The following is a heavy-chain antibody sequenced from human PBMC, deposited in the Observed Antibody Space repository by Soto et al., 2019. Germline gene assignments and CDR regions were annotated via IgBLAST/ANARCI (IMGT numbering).Heavy chain of an antibody. CDR1: GYTFTGYY. D-gene: IGHD3-16*01. V-gene: IGHV1-3*01. CDR2: INPGNGIT. CDR3: ARASPQPEPYDFDY. Sequence: EASVKVSCKASGYTFTGYYMHWVRQAPGQRLEWMGWINPGNGITKYSQKFQGRVTIKRDTSASTAYMELSSLRSEDTAVYYCARASPQPEPYDFDYWGQGILVTVSS. J-gene: IGHJ4*02.